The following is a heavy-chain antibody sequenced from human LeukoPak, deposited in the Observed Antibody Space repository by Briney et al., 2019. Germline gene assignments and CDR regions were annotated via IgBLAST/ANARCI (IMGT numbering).Heavy chain of an antibody. V-gene: IGHV3-9*01. CDR2: IRWNSGSI. J-gene: IGHJ4*02. Sequence: GRSLRLSCAASGFTFADYAMHWVRQAPGKGLEGVSGIRWNSGSIGYADSVRDRFTISRDNSTNTLYLQMTSLRAEDAAVYYSAKDWKDQSTCDGDCLDYWGPGTLVTVSS. CDR1: GFTFADYA. CDR3: AKDWKDQSTCDGDCLDY. D-gene: IGHD2-21*01.